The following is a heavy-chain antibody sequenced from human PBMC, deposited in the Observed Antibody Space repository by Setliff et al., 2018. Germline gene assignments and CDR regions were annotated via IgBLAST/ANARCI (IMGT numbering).Heavy chain of an antibody. CDR2: VTVYNGNT. D-gene: IGHD3-10*01. Sequence: GASVKVFCKASGYTFSNYGVTWVRQAPGQGLEWMGWVTVYNGNTKYAQNLQGRLTLTTDVSTSTAYMELGSLTTDDTAVYYCARVESMVRGKNILRHFDYWGQGIQVTVSS. V-gene: IGHV1-18*01. J-gene: IGHJ4*02. CDR3: ARVESMVRGKNILRHFDY. CDR1: GYTFSNYG.